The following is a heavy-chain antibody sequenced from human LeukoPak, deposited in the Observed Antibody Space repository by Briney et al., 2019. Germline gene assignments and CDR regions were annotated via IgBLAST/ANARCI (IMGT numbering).Heavy chain of an antibody. CDR2: IYYSGST. CDR3: ARLKSGYYYDSSGHDAFDI. CDR1: GGSISSYY. D-gene: IGHD3-22*01. Sequence: SETLSLTCTVSGGSISSYYWSWIRQPPGKGLEWIGYIYYSGSTNYNPSLKSRVTISVDTSKNQFSLKLSSVTAADTAVYYCARLKSGYYYDSSGHDAFDIWGQETMVTVSS. J-gene: IGHJ3*02. V-gene: IGHV4-59*08.